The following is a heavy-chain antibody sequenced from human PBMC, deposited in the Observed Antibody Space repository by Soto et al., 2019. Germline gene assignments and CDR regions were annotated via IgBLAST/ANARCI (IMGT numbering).Heavy chain of an antibody. CDR2: VYFSGST. Sequence: QVQLQESGPGLVKPSETLSLSCSVSGGSVSSASYYWSWIRQSPGKGLEWIGYVYFSGSTNYNPSLKTRVTISADMYKNQISLTLTSVTAADTAVYYCARVAVENQHWGFGPWGQGTLVTVSS. CDR1: GGSVSSASYY. CDR3: ARVAVENQHWGFGP. J-gene: IGHJ5*02. D-gene: IGHD7-27*01. V-gene: IGHV4-61*01.